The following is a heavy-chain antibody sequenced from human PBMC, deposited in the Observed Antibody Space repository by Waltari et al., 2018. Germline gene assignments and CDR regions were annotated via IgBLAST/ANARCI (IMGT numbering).Heavy chain of an antibody. CDR3: ARDQEGGYSNHPFDY. V-gene: IGHV4-39*07. CDR2: IYYSGST. D-gene: IGHD4-4*01. Sequence: QLQLQESGPGLVKPSETLSLTCTVSGGSISSSSYYWGWIRQPPGKGLEWIGSIYYSGSTYYNPSLKSRVTRSVDTSKSQFSRKLSSVTAADTAVYYCARDQEGGYSNHPFDYWGQGTLVTVSS. CDR1: GGSISSSSYY. J-gene: IGHJ4*02.